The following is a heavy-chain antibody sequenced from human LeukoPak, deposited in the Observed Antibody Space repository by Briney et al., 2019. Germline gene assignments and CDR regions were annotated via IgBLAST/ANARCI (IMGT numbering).Heavy chain of an antibody. CDR1: GFTFSSYG. CDR3: AKVTYGSGTYGAFDS. Sequence: GGSLRLSCAASGFTFSSYGMSWVRQAPGKGLEWVSGISGSGDSIYYADSAKGRFTISRDNSKNTLYLQMNSLRAEDTAVYYCAKVTYGSGTYGAFDSWGQGTLVTVSS. J-gene: IGHJ4*02. D-gene: IGHD3-10*01. CDR2: ISGSGDSI. V-gene: IGHV3-23*01.